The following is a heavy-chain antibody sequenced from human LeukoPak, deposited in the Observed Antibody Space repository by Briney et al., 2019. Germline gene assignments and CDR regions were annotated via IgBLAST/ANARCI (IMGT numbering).Heavy chain of an antibody. CDR2: IRGSGGGT. V-gene: IGHV3-23*01. J-gene: IGHJ4*02. D-gene: IGHD6-19*01. Sequence: GESLRLSCAASGFTFSSYAMGWVRQAPGKGLEWVSAIRGSGGGTYYADSVKGRFTISRDNSKNTLYLQMNSLRDEDTALYYCAKAGIGVVGYFDYWGQGTLVTVSS. CDR3: AKAGIGVVGYFDY. CDR1: GFTFSSYA.